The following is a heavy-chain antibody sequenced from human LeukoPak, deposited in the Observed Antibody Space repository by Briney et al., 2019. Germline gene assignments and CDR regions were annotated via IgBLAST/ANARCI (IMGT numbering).Heavy chain of an antibody. V-gene: IGHV3-23*01. J-gene: IGHJ4*02. CDR2: ISGSGGST. D-gene: IGHD3-3*01. Sequence: AMXWXRQAPGKGLEWVSTISGSGGSTYYADSVKGRFTISRDNSKNTLYLQMNSLRAEDTAVYYCAKDLAYYDFWSGYYPIYFAYWGQGTLVTVSS. CDR1: A. CDR3: AKDLAYYDFWSGYYPIYFAY.